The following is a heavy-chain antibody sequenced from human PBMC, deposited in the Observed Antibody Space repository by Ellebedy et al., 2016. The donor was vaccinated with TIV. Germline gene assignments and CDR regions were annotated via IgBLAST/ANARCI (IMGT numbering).Heavy chain of an antibody. D-gene: IGHD6-19*01. CDR2: ISGRGDRT. Sequence: PGGSLRLSCAASGFTFSIYAMSWVRQAPGKGLEWVSLISGRGDRTYYADSVQGRFAISRDNSKNTLYLQMYSLTAEDTAVYYCAKDASSGWFEAFDIWGQGTVVTVSS. CDR3: AKDASSGWFEAFDI. CDR1: GFTFSIYA. J-gene: IGHJ3*02. V-gene: IGHV3-23*01.